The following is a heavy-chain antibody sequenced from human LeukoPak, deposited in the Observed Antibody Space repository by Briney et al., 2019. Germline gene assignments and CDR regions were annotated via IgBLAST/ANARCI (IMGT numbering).Heavy chain of an antibody. V-gene: IGHV4-39*07. J-gene: IGHJ5*02. CDR1: GGSISSSSYY. CDR3: ARGPLPQAWFDP. D-gene: IGHD3-10*01. CDR2: IYYSGST. Sequence: SETLSPTCTVSGGSISSSSYYWGWIRRPPGKGLEWIGSIYYSGSTYYNPSLKSRVTISVDTSKNQFSLKLSSVTAADTAVYYCARGPLPQAWFDPWGQGTLVTVSS.